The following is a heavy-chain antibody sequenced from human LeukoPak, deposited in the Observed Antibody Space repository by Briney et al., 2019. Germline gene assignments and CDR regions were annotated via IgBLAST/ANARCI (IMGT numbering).Heavy chain of an antibody. J-gene: IGHJ4*02. V-gene: IGHV3-11*01. Sequence: GGSLRLSCAASGFTFSDYYMSWIRQAPGKGLEWVSYISSSGSTIYYADSVEGRFTISRDNAKNSLYLQMNSLRAEDTAVYYCAGDLGGYDASGRDPFDYWGQGTLVTVSS. CDR1: GFTFSDYY. CDR3: AGDLGGYDASGRDPFDY. D-gene: IGHD5-12*01. CDR2: ISSSGSTI.